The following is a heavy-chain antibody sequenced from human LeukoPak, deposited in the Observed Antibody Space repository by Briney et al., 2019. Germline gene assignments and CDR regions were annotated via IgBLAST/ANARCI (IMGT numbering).Heavy chain of an antibody. J-gene: IGHJ4*02. CDR2: MNPNSGNT. Sequence: RASVKVSCTASGYTFTSYDINWVRQATGQGLEWMGWMNPNSGNTGYAQKFQGRVTITRNTSISTAYMELRSLRSDDTAVYYCARDRTRPPYYYDSSGYYPIDYWGQGTLVTVSS. CDR1: GYTFTSYD. D-gene: IGHD3-22*01. V-gene: IGHV1-8*03. CDR3: ARDRTRPPYYYDSSGYYPIDY.